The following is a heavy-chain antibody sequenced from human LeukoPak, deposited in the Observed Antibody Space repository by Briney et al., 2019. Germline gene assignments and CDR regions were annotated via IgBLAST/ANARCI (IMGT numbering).Heavy chain of an antibody. CDR1: GFTFSSYG. V-gene: IGHV3-23*01. CDR3: AKEAGYSSSWYFSTDY. J-gene: IGHJ4*02. CDR2: ISGSGGST. D-gene: IGHD6-13*01. Sequence: QPGGTLRLSCAASGFTFSSYGMSWVRQAPGEGLEWVSAISGSGGSTYYADSVKGRFTISRDNSKNTLYLQMNSLRTEDTALYYCAKEAGYSSSWYFSTDYWGQGTLVTVSS.